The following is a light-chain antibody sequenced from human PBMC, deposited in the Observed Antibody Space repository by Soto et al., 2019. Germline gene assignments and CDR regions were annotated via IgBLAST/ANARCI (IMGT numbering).Light chain of an antibody. J-gene: IGKJ5*01. CDR3: QQCSNWPIT. V-gene: IGKV3-11*01. CDR2: DAS. CDR1: QSVSNY. Sequence: EILLTQSPATLSLSPGERVTLSCRASQSVSNYLAWYQQKPGQAPRVLIYDASNRATGISARFSGSGSGTDFTLTISSLEPEDSAVYYCQQCSNWPITFGQGTRLEIK.